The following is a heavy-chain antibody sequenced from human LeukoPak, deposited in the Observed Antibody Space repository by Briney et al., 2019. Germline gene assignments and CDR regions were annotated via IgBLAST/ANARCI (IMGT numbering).Heavy chain of an antibody. CDR2: IYHSGST. CDR3: ARGAVAGTLDY. CDR1: GDSINSLDL. V-gene: IGHV4-4*02. D-gene: IGHD6-19*01. J-gene: IGHJ4*02. Sequence: PSETLSLTCTVSGDSINSLDLWSWVRQPPGKGLEWIGEIYHSGSTNYNPSLKSRVTISVDKSKNQFSLKLSSVTAADTAVYYCARGAVAGTLDYWGQGTLVTVSS.